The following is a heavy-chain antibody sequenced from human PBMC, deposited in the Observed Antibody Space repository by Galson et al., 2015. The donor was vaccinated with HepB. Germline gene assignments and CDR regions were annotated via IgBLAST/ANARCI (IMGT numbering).Heavy chain of an antibody. V-gene: IGHV3-53*01. D-gene: IGHD3-22*01. J-gene: IGHJ3*02. CDR2: RYSDGRQ. Sequence: SLRLYSLAPAFNVHNHIMAGARQAQRAELGSGPGRYSDGRQHSPAPVKDRFTISRDNSKNTVYLQMNSLSAEDSAVYYCARGWTYYYDSRGYFYDGALDIWGQGTMVTVSS. CDR1: AFNVHNHI. CDR3: ARGWTYYYDSRGYFYDGALDI.